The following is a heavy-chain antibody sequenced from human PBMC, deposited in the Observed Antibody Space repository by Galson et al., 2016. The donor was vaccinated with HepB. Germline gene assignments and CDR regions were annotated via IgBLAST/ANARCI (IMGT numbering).Heavy chain of an antibody. CDR1: GFTFSGYV. V-gene: IGHV3-30*18. D-gene: IGHD2-2*01. J-gene: IGHJ4*02. Sequence: SLRLSCAASGFTFSGYVMHWVRQAPGKGLEWVAIISSAGSSQYYADSVKGRFTISRDNSRNTLHLQMTSLRAEDTAVYYCAKDHYCTTTNCYSHFAFWGQGTLVTVSS. CDR3: AKDHYCTTTNCYSHFAF. CDR2: ISSAGSSQ.